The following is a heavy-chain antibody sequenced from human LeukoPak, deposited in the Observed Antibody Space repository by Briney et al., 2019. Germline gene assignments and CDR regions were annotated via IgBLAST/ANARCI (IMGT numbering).Heavy chain of an antibody. CDR1: GYTFTIYD. CDR2: MNPNSGNT. CDR3: GRGLGYCSSTSCYNWFDP. V-gene: IGHV1-8*01. Sequence: ASVTLSFTSSGYTFTIYDINWVRQAPGQGLEWMGWMNPNSGNTGYSQKFQGRVTITRNTSISTAYMELSSLRSEDTAVYYCGRGLGYCSSTSCYNWFDPWGEGTLVTVSS. D-gene: IGHD2-2*01. J-gene: IGHJ5*02.